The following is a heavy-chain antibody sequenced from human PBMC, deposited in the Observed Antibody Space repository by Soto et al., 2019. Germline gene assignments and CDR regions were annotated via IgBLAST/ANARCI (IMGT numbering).Heavy chain of an antibody. CDR3: ARSPRTPIAAAGLDWFDP. CDR1: VGSISTGGYS. CDR2: IYHSGST. J-gene: IGHJ5*02. D-gene: IGHD6-13*01. Sequence: PSETLSLTCAVSVGSISTGGYSWSWILQPPGKGLEWIGYIYHSGSTYYNPSLKSRVTISVDRSKNQFSLKLSSVTAADTAVYYCARSPRTPIAAAGLDWFDPWGQGTLVTVSS. V-gene: IGHV4-30-2*01.